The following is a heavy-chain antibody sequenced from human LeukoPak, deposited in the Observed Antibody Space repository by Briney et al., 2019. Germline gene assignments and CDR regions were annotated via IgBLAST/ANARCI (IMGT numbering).Heavy chain of an antibody. J-gene: IGHJ4*02. CDR1: GGSISSSSYY. V-gene: IGHV4-39*01. CDR2: IYYSGST. CDR3: ARGSVITFGGVIGDFDY. D-gene: IGHD3-16*02. Sequence: SETLSLTCTVSGGSISSSSYYWGWIRQPPGKGLEWIGSIYYSGSTYYNPSLKSRVTISVDTSKNQFSLKLSSVTAADTAVYYCARGSVITFGGVIGDFDYWGQGTLVTVSS.